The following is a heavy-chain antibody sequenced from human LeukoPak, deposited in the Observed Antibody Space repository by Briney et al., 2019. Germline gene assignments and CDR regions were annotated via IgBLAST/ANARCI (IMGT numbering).Heavy chain of an antibody. D-gene: IGHD2-2*02. J-gene: IGHJ5*02. V-gene: IGHV3-23*01. CDR3: AKEYCSSTRCDRGTNWFDP. CDR1: GFTFSSYA. Sequence: PGGSLRLSCAASGFTFSSYAMSWVRQAPGKGLEWVSAISGSGGSTYYADSVKGRFTISRDNSKNTLYLQMNSLRAEDTAVYYCAKEYCSSTRCDRGTNWFDPWGQGTLVTVSS. CDR2: ISGSGGST.